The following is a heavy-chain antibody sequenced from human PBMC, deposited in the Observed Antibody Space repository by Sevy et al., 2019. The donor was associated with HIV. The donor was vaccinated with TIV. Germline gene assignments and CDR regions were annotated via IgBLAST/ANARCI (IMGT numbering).Heavy chain of an antibody. CDR3: ARYGSGSQYNRKVVFDI. CDR1: GGSISSYY. CDR2: IYYSGST. J-gene: IGHJ3*02. V-gene: IGHV4-59*01. D-gene: IGHD3-10*01. Sequence: SETLSLTCTVSGGSISSYYWSWIRQPPGKGLEWIGYIYYSGSTNYNPSLKSRVTISVDTSKNQFSLKLSSVTAADTAVYYCARYGSGSQYNRKVVFDIWGQGTMVTVSS.